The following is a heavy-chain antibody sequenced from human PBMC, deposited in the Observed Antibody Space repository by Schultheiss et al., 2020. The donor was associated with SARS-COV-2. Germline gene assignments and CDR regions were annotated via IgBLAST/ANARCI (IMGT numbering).Heavy chain of an antibody. Sequence: GGSLRLSCAASGFTFSSYWMHWVRQAPGKGLVWVSRINSDGSSTSYADSVKGRFTISRDNAKNTLYLQMNSLRAEDTAVYYCARGTDTAMAGGYYYYGMDVWGQGTTVTVSS. CDR2: INSDGSST. CDR3: ARGTDTAMAGGYYYYGMDV. V-gene: IGHV3-74*01. CDR1: GFTFSSYW. D-gene: IGHD5-18*01. J-gene: IGHJ6*02.